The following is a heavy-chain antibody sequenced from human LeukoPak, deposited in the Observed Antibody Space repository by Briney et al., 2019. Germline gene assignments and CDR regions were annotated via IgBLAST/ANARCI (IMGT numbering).Heavy chain of an antibody. V-gene: IGHV3-48*03. J-gene: IGHJ4*02. CDR3: ARCIAVDYFDY. D-gene: IGHD6-19*01. CDR2: ISSSGSTI. Sequence: GGSLRLSCAASGLTFSSYEMNWVRQAPGKGLEWVSYISSSGSTIYYADSVKGRFTISRDNAKNSLYLQMNSLRAEDTAVYYCARCIAVDYFDYWGQGTLVTVSS. CDR1: GLTFSSYE.